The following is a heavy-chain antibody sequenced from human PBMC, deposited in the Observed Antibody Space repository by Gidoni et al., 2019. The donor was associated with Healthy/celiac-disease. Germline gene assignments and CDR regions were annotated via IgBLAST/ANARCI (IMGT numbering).Heavy chain of an antibody. CDR2: IYPGDSDT. CDR1: GYSFPNYW. J-gene: IGHJ4*02. D-gene: IGHD6-19*01. CDR3: ARHTNDPPGIAVTPIDY. Sequence: EVQLVQSGAEVKKPGESLQISCKGSGYSFPNYWIGWVRQMPGKGLEWMGIIYPGDSDTRYSPSFQGQVTISADKSISTAYLQWSSLKASDTAMYYCARHTNDPPGIAVTPIDYWGQGTLVTVSS. V-gene: IGHV5-51*01.